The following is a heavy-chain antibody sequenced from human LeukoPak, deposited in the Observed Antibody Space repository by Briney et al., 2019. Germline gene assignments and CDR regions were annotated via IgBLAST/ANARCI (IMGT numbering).Heavy chain of an antibody. V-gene: IGHV3-9*01. D-gene: IGHD3-22*01. CDR3: AKSYDSSGYYDNWFDP. CDR1: GFTFDDYA. J-gene: IGHJ5*02. Sequence: PGGSLRLSCAASGFTFDDYAMHWVRQAPGKGLEWVSGISWNSGSIGYADSVKGRFTISRDNAKNSLYLQMNSLRAEDTALYYCAKSYDSSGYYDNWFDPWGQGTLVTVSS. CDR2: ISWNSGSI.